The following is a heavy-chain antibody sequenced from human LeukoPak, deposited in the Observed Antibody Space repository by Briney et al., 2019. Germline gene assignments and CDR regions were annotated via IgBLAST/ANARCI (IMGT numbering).Heavy chain of an antibody. Sequence: GGSLRLSCAASGFTVSNNYMSWVRQAPGKGLEWVSVIYSGGSTYYADSVKGRFTISRDNSKNTLYLQMNSLRAEDTAVYYCAKESYSGYSGYDPNFDYWGQGTLVTVSS. V-gene: IGHV3-53*01. J-gene: IGHJ4*02. CDR3: AKESYSGYSGYDPNFDY. D-gene: IGHD5-12*01. CDR2: IYSGGST. CDR1: GFTVSNNY.